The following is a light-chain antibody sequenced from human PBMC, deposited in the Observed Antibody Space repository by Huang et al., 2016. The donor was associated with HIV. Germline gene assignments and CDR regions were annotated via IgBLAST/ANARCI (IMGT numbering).Light chain of an antibody. CDR3: QQRSNWPLWT. Sequence: EIVLTQSPATLSLSPGERATLSCRASQSISSYLAWYQRKPGQAPRPLIFDASDRATGNPARFSGSGSGTDFTLTISSLEPEDFAVYYCQQRSNWPLWTFGQGTKVEIK. V-gene: IGKV3-11*01. CDR2: DAS. J-gene: IGKJ1*01. CDR1: QSISSY.